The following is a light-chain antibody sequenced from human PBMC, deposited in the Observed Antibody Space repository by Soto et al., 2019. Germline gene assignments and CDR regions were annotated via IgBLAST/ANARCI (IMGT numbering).Light chain of an antibody. CDR3: ASYPRTTTLV. J-gene: IGLJ2*01. CDR1: IIDIGGYNF. V-gene: IGLV2-14*01. Sequence: QSALTQPASVSGSPGQSITISCTGTIIDIGGYNFISCYQHHPGKAPTFVIYDVNSRPEGISYRFSGSKSGNTATLTISGLQAEDEADYYCASYPRTTTLVFGGGTKLTVL. CDR2: DVN.